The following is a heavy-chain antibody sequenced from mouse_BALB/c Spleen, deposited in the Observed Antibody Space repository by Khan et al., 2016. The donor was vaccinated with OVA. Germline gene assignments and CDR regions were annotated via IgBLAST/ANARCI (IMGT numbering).Heavy chain of an antibody. D-gene: IGHD2-14*01. CDR3: ARRTTGYTMDS. J-gene: IGHJ4*01. Sequence: QVQLQQSGAELARPGASVRMSCKASGYTFTSNTMHWIKQRPGQGLEWIGYINPRSGYTTYNQNFKDKATLTADKSSSTAYMQLSSLTSEDSAVYYGARRTTGYTMDSWGQGTSVTVSS. CDR1: GYTFTSNT. V-gene: IGHV1-4*01. CDR2: INPRSGYT.